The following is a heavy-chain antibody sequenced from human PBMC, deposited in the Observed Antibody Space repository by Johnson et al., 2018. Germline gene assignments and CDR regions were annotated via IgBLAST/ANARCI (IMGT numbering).Heavy chain of an antibody. D-gene: IGHD3-16*01. CDR3: AREGGGVANALDI. CDR2: ISYDGSNK. V-gene: IGHV3-30*03. CDR1: GFTFSSYG. J-gene: IGHJ3*02. Sequence: QVQLVESGGGVVQPGRSRRLSCTASGFTFSSYGMHWVRQAPGKGLEWVAVISYDGSNKYDGDSVKGRFTISRDKSKNTLDLQMKSMRAEETAVYYCAREGGGVANALDIWGQGTMVTVSS.